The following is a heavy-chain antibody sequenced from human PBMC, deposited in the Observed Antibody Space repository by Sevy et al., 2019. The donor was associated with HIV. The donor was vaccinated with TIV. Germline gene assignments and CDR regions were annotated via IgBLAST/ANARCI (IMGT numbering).Heavy chain of an antibody. CDR2: IYPGDSDT. CDR1: GYSFTNYW. J-gene: IGHJ6*02. CDR3: ARLPYSPWGGYYSNAMDV. Sequence: GESLKISCKGSGYSFTNYWIAWVRQMPGKGLEWMGIIYPGDSDTRDSPSFQGQVTLSADKSISTAYLQWTSLKASDTAIYYCARLPYSPWGGYYSNAMDVWGQGTTVTVSS. D-gene: IGHD4-4*01. V-gene: IGHV5-51*01.